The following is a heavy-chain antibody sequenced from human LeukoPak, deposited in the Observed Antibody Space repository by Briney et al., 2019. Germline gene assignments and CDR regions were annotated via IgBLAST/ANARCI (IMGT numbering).Heavy chain of an antibody. Sequence: SETLSLTCTVSGGSISSYYWSWIRQLPGKGLEWIGYIYYSGSTNYNPSLKSRVTISVDTSKNQFSLKLSSVTAADTAVYYCARVKQQLVGIDWFDPWGQGTLVTVSS. CDR3: ARVKQQLVGIDWFDP. CDR1: GGSISSYY. J-gene: IGHJ5*02. V-gene: IGHV4-59*01. CDR2: IYYSGST. D-gene: IGHD6-13*01.